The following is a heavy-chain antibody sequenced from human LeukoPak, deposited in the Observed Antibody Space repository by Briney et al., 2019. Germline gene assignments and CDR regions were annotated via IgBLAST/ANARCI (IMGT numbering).Heavy chain of an antibody. V-gene: IGHV1-2*02. CDR1: GYTLTELS. D-gene: IGHD2-15*01. CDR2: INPNSGGT. Sequence: ASVKVSCKVSGYTLTELSMHWVRQAPGQGLEWMGWINPNSGGTNYAQKFQGRVTMTRDTSISTAYMELSRLRSDDTAVYYCARDYRRHYCSGGSCYSFDPWGQGTLVTVSS. CDR3: ARDYRRHYCSGGSCYSFDP. J-gene: IGHJ5*02.